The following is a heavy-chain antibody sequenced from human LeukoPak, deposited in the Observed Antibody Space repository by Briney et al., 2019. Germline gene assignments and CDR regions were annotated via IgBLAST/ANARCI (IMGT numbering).Heavy chain of an antibody. CDR1: GFTFSSYA. J-gene: IGHJ4*02. Sequence: GGSLRLSCAASGFTFSSYAMSWVRQAPGKGLEWVSGITGSGGTTHHADSVRGRFTISRDNSKNTLFLQMNSLRVEDTALYYCARAYGSSGYYQLPIDYWGQGTLVTVSS. CDR2: ITGSGGTT. D-gene: IGHD3-22*01. CDR3: ARAYGSSGYYQLPIDY. V-gene: IGHV3-23*01.